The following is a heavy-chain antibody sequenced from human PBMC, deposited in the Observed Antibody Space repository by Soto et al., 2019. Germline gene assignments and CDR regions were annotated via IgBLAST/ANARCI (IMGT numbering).Heavy chain of an antibody. V-gene: IGHV1-69*01. CDR3: ARARTTYSSSSLGWFDP. CDR2: IIPIFGTA. D-gene: IGHD6-6*01. J-gene: IGHJ5*02. CDR1: GGTFSSYA. Sequence: QVQLVQSGAEVKKPGSSVKVSCKASGGTFSSYAISWVRQAPGQGLEWMGGIIPIFGTANYAQKFQGRVTITADESTSPAYMELSSLRSEDTAVYYCARARTTYSSSSLGWFDPWGQGPLVSVSS.